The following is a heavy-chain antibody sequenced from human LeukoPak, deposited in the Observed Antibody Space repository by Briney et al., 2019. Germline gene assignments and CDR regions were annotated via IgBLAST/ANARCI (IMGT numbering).Heavy chain of an antibody. Sequence: ASVKVSCKVSGYSLRELSMHWVRQAPAKGLQWMGVFDPEDGESIIAQQFQGRLTMTEDTSTDTAHMELGGLTSEDTAIYYCATGHCNTSSCYYYYMDVWGKGTTVTVSS. J-gene: IGHJ6*03. CDR2: FDPEDGES. CDR1: GYSLRELS. D-gene: IGHD2/OR15-2a*01. CDR3: ATGHCNTSSCYYYYMDV. V-gene: IGHV1-24*01.